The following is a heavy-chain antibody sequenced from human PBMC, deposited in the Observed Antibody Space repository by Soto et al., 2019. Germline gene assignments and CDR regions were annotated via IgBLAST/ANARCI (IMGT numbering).Heavy chain of an antibody. CDR2: ISGTGDTK. V-gene: IGHV3-11*01. CDR3: AIGGGQIYYKGLDV. J-gene: IGHJ6*02. Sequence: GGSLRLSCAASGLFFSDYYLSWIRQAPGKALECVAYISGTGDTKYYADSVTGRFTISRDNPKNSSYLQMNSLRPEDAAVYYCAIGGGQIYYKGLDVWGQGTTVTVSS. D-gene: IGHD3-10*01. CDR1: GLFFSDYY.